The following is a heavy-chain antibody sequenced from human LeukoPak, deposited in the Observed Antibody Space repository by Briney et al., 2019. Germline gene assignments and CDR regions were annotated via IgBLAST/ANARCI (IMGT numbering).Heavy chain of an antibody. CDR1: GGSISSYY. D-gene: IGHD3-22*01. CDR2: IYYSGST. CDR3: ARAENYYDSSGPPGEPFDY. J-gene: IGHJ4*02. Sequence: SETLSLTCTVSGGSISSYYWSWIRQPPGKGLEWIGYIYYSGSTNYNPSLKSRVTISVDTSKNQFSLKLSSVTAADTAVHYCARAENYYDSSGPPGEPFDYWGQGTLVTVSS. V-gene: IGHV4-59*12.